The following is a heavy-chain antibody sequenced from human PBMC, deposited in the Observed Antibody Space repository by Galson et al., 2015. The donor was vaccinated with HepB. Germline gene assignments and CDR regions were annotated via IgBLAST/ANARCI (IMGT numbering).Heavy chain of an antibody. Sequence: SLRLSCAASGFTISSNYMSWVRQAPGKGLEWVSVIYSGGSTYYADSVKGRFTISRDNSKNTLYLQMNSLRAEDTAVYYCVRESGSYYSPFNYYYYGMDVWGQGTTVTVSS. V-gene: IGHV3-66*01. J-gene: IGHJ6*02. CDR3: VRESGSYYSPFNYYYYGMDV. CDR1: GFTISSNY. D-gene: IGHD1-26*01. CDR2: IYSGGST.